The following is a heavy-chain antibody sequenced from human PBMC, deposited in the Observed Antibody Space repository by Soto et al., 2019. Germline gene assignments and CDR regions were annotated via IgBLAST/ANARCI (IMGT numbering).Heavy chain of an antibody. Sequence: SETLSLTCTVSGDSISSSTYFWGWVRQPPGKGLEWIGTIYYSGSTNYNPSLKSRVTMSVDTSKNHFSLKLSSVTAADTAVYYCARHLGEGYFDYWGQGTLVTVSS. CDR3: ARHLGEGYFDY. CDR1: GDSISSSTYF. CDR2: IYYSGST. V-gene: IGHV4-39*01. J-gene: IGHJ4*02.